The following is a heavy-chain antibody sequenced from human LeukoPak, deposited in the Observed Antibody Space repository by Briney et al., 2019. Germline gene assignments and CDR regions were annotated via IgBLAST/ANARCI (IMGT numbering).Heavy chain of an antibody. Sequence: SETLSLTCTVSGGSISSGSYYWSWIRQPAGKGLEWIGRIYTSGSTNYNPSLKSRVTISVDTSKNQFSLKLSSVTAADTAVYYCDVLYCSSTSCLDYWGQGTLVTVSS. J-gene: IGHJ4*02. CDR2: IYTSGST. CDR3: DVLYCSSTSCLDY. D-gene: IGHD2-2*01. V-gene: IGHV4-61*02. CDR1: GGSISSGSYY.